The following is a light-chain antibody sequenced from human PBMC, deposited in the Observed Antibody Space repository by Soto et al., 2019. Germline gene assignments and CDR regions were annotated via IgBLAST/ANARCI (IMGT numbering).Light chain of an antibody. J-gene: IGLJ1*01. CDR1: SSDVGGYNY. CDR3: SSYTSSSHP. V-gene: IGLV2-14*01. CDR2: EVS. Sequence: QSALTQPASVSGSPGQSITISCTGTSSDVGGYNYVSWYQQHPGKAPKLMIYEVSNRPSGVSNRFSGSKSGNTASLTISGLQAEDEADYYFSSYTSSSHPFGTGTKLTVL.